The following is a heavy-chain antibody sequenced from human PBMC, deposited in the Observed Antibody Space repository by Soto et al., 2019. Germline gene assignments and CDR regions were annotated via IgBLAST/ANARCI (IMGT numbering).Heavy chain of an antibody. V-gene: IGHV1-8*01. Sequence: QVQLVQSGAEVKKPGASVKVSCKASGYTFTSYDVNWVRQATGQGLEGMGWMNPNSGNTGYAQKFQGRVTLTRNTSIRTAYMERSSMRSEDTSVNYCARGWYSGSGSPFAPWGRGTLVTV. CDR2: MNPNSGNT. CDR1: GYTFTSYD. D-gene: IGHD3-10*01. CDR3: ARGWYSGSGSPFAP. J-gene: IGHJ5*02.